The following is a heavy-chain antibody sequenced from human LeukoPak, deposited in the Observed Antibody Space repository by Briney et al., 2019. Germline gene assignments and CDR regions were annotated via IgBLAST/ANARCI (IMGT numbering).Heavy chain of an antibody. CDR3: TRIPDILTDFDY. CDR2: INPNSGGT. D-gene: IGHD3-9*01. V-gene: IGHV1-2*02. CDR1: GYTFTGYY. J-gene: IGHJ4*02. Sequence: ASVKVSCKASGYTFTGYYVHWVRQAPGQGLEWMGWINPNSGGTNYAQKFQGRVTMTRDTSISTAYMDLSRLRSDDTAVYYCTRIPDILTDFDYWGQGTLVTVSS.